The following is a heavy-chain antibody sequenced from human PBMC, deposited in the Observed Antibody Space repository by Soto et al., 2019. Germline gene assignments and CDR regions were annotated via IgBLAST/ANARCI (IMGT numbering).Heavy chain of an antibody. V-gene: IGHV3-23*01. CDR1: GFTISSYT. J-gene: IGHJ4*02. CDR2: ISNNGGST. CDR3: AIVRKWNYGWDY. D-gene: IGHD1-7*01. Sequence: VQLLESGGGLVQPGGSLRLSCAASGFTISSYTMTWVRQAPGKGLEWVSTISNNGGSTYYADSVKGRFAISRDSAKNTLYLQMNSLRAEDTAVYYCAIVRKWNYGWDYWGQGTLVTVSS.